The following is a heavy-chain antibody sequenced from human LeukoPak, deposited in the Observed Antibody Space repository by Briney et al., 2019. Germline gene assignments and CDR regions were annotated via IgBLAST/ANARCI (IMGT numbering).Heavy chain of an antibody. CDR2: IGDSGSHI. J-gene: IGHJ4*02. Sequence: GGCLRLSCAASGFTFNAYTMKWVRQAPGKGLEWVSSIGDSGSHIFYAGSVKGRFTSSRDNAKNTLYLQMNSLRAEDTAVYYCARDFGVIASTGGIDYWGQGTRVTVSS. CDR1: GFTFNAYT. V-gene: IGHV3-21*01. CDR3: ARDFGVIASTGGIDY. D-gene: IGHD2-8*01.